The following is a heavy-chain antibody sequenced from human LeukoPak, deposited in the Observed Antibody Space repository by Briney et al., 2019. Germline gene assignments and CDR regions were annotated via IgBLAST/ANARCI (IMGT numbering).Heavy chain of an antibody. D-gene: IGHD2-8*02. CDR2: INPNSGGT. CDR3: AREPYPPPWYYFDY. Sequence: GASVKVSCKASGYTFTGYYMHWGRQAPGQGLEWMVWINPNSGGTNYAQKFQGRVTMTRDTSISTAYMEVSRLRSDDTAVYYCAREPYPPPWYYFDYWGQGTLVTVSS. V-gene: IGHV1-2*02. CDR1: GYTFTGYY. J-gene: IGHJ4*02.